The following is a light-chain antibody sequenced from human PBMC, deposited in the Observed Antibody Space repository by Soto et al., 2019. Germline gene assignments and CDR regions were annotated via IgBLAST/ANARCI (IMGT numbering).Light chain of an antibody. Sequence: QSVLTQPPSASGTPGQRVTISCSGSSSNIGSNTVNWYQQLPGAATTLLLYSNNQRPSGVPDRFSGTESGSAASLAISGLKAEEEDDYYWSACDDILNWVFGGGTKVTVL. J-gene: IGLJ2*01. CDR1: SSNIGSNT. CDR3: SACDDILNWV. V-gene: IGLV1-44*01. CDR2: SNN.